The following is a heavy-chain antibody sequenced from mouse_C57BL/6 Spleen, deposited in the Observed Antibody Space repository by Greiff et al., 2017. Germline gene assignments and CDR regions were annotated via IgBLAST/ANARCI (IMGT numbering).Heavy chain of an antibody. Sequence: EVHLVESGGGLVKPGGSLKLSCAASGFTFSSYAMSWVRQTPEKRLEWVATISDGGSYTYYPDNVKGRFTISRDNAKNNLYLQMSHLKSEDTAMYYCARDLDYGGAWFAYWGQGTLVTVSA. D-gene: IGHD2-4*01. CDR3: ARDLDYGGAWFAY. CDR1: GFTFSSYA. J-gene: IGHJ3*01. CDR2: ISDGGSYT. V-gene: IGHV5-4*01.